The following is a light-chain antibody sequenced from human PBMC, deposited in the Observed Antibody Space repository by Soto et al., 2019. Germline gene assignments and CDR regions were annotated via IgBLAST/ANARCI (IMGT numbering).Light chain of an antibody. CDR3: ISYTTSSTRV. Sequence: QSALTQPASVSGSPGQSITISCTGTSTDVGGYNYVSWYQQHPGKAPKLIIYEVTKRPSGVSDRFSGSKSGNTAPLTISGLQAEDEADYYCISYTTSSTRVFGTGTKLTVL. V-gene: IGLV2-14*01. CDR1: STDVGGYNY. J-gene: IGLJ1*01. CDR2: EVT.